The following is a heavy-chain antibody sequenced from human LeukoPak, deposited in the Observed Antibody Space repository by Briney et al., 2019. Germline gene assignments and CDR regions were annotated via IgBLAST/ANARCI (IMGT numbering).Heavy chain of an antibody. Sequence: GGSLRLSCAASGFTFSNYWMTWVRQAPGKGLEWVANIKQDGSEKYYVDSVKGRFTISRDNAKNSLYLQMNSLRAEDTAVYYCTGDPECSSTSCLDAFDIWGQGTMVSVSS. CDR2: IKQDGSEK. J-gene: IGHJ3*02. D-gene: IGHD2-2*01. V-gene: IGHV3-7*01. CDR1: GFTFSNYW. CDR3: TGDPECSSTSCLDAFDI.